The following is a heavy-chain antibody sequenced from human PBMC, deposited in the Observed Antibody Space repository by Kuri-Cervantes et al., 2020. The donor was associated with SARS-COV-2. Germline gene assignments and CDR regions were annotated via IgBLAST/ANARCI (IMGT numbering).Heavy chain of an antibody. CDR2: ISGSGGDT. J-gene: IGHJ5*02. V-gene: IGHV3-23*01. D-gene: IGHD4-23*01. Sequence: GGSLRLSCEGSGFTFSSSAIRWVRQAPGKGLEWVLGISGSGGDTDYADSVKGRFTVSRDNSNNILYLQMNSLRVVDTATYYCARHCGDGGGDLWGQGTLVTVSS. CDR1: GFTFSSSA. CDR3: ARHCGDGGGDL.